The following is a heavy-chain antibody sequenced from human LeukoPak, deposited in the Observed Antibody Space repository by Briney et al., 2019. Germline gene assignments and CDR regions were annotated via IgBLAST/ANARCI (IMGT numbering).Heavy chain of an antibody. J-gene: IGHJ4*02. V-gene: IGHV5-51*01. CDR1: GYSFTSYW. CDR3: ATGWPSYGGDYYFDY. CDR2: IYPGDSDT. Sequence: PGESLKISCKGSGYSFTSYWIGWVRQMPGKGLEWMGIIYPGDSDTRYSPSFQGQVTISADKSISTAYLQWSSLKASDTAMYYCATGWPSYGGDYYFDYWGQGTLVTVSS. D-gene: IGHD3-16*01.